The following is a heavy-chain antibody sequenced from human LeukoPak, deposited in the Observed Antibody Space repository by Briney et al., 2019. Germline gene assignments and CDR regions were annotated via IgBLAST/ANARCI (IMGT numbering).Heavy chain of an antibody. CDR1: GFTFSSFW. Sequence: GGSLRLSCAASGFTFSSFWMSWVRQAAGKGLEWVASIKKEGSEKYYVGLVKGRFTISRDDARNSLYLQMNSLTAEDTAVYFCARGFELDYWGQGTLVTVSS. V-gene: IGHV3-7*01. CDR3: ARGFELDY. CDR2: IKKEGSEK. J-gene: IGHJ4*02.